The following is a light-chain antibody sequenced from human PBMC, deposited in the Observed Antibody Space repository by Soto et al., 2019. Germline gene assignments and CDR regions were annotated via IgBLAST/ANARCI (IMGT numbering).Light chain of an antibody. CDR2: AAS. J-gene: IGKJ2*01. CDR1: QSSASY. CDR3: QQSYNTPYA. Sequence: DIQMTQYPSSLSASIGDRVTITCRASQSSASYLNWYQQKPGKAPKLLIYAASSLQSGVPSRFSGSGSGTEFTLTISILQPEDFATYYCQQSYNTPYAFGQGSKLEIK. V-gene: IGKV1-39*01.